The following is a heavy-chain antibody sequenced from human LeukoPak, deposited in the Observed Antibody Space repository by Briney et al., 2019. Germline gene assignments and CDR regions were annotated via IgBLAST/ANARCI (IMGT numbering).Heavy chain of an antibody. D-gene: IGHD6-19*01. CDR1: GGSISSSSYY. Sequence: SETLSLTCTVSGGSISSSSYYWGWIRQPPGKGLEWIGSIYYSGSTYYNPSLKSRVTISVDTSKNQFSLKLSSVTAADTAVYYCARLGGSSGWPRDWFDPWGQGTLVTVSS. V-gene: IGHV4-39*01. J-gene: IGHJ5*02. CDR3: ARLGGSSGWPRDWFDP. CDR2: IYYSGST.